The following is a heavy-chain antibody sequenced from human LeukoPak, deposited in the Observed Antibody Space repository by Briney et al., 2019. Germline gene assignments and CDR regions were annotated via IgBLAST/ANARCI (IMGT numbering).Heavy chain of an antibody. CDR2: ISYDGSNK. J-gene: IGHJ4*02. CDR3: ARERNGHPFDY. CDR1: GFTFSSYA. D-gene: IGHD1-1*01. V-gene: IGHV3-30*04. Sequence: PGRSPRLSCAASGFTFSSYAMHWVRQAPGKGLEWVAVISYDGSNKYYADSVKGRFTISRDNSKNTLYLQMNSLRAEDTAVYYCARERNGHPFDYWGQGTLVTVSS.